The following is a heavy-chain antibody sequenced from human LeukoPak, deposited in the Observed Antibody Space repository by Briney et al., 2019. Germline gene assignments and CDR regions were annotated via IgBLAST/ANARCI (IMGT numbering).Heavy chain of an antibody. D-gene: IGHD3-22*01. CDR3: AKDIDLYYYDSSGYPGFRGFDY. J-gene: IGHJ4*02. Sequence: GRSLRLSCAASGFTFDDYAMHWVRQAPGKGLEWVSGISWNSGSIGYADSVKGRFTISRDNAKNPLYLQMNSLRAEDTALYYCAKDIDLYYYDSSGYPGFRGFDYWGQGTLVTVSS. CDR2: ISWNSGSI. CDR1: GFTFDDYA. V-gene: IGHV3-9*01.